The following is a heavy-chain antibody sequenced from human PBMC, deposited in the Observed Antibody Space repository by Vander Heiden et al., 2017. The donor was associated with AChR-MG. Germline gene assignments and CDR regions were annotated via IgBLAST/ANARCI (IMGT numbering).Heavy chain of an antibody. J-gene: IGHJ3*02. CDR1: GFPFSSYG. CDR2: ISYDGSNK. CDR3: AKTETEYYYDSSDQLGAFDI. Sequence: QVQLVESGGGVVQPGRSLRLSCAASGFPFSSYGMHGVRQAPGKGLEWVAVISYDGSNKYYADSVKGRFTISRDNSKNTLYLQMNSLRAEDTAVYYCAKTETEYYYDSSDQLGAFDIWGQGTMVTVSS. V-gene: IGHV3-30*18. D-gene: IGHD3-22*01.